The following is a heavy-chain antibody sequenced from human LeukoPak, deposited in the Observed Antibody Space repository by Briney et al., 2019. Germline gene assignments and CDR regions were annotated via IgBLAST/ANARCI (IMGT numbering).Heavy chain of an antibody. CDR1: GDSIDIGGYY. Sequence: PSETLSLTCSVSGDSIDIGGYYWTWIRQPPGKGLEWIVYIYHSGSSGYNASLKGRVSLSIDTSKDQFSLTLSSVTAADTAVYYCARADDFRSGYSFESWGQGILVTVSS. CDR2: IYHSGSS. CDR3: ARADDFRSGYSFES. D-gene: IGHD3-3*01. V-gene: IGHV4-30-2*01. J-gene: IGHJ4*02.